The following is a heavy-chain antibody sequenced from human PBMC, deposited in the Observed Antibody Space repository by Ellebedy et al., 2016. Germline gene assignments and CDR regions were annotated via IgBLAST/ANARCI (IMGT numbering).Heavy chain of an antibody. Sequence: SETLSLXXTVSGGSISSGAYYWTWIRQPAGKGLEWIGHIYYNGSPKINPSLRSRVTMSVDTSKKEFSLRLNSVTAADTAVYYCARGLYFDSSGYHYWFDRWGQGTLVTVS. CDR2: IYYNGSP. CDR1: GGSISSGAYY. V-gene: IGHV4-61*10. CDR3: ARGLYFDSSGYHYWFDR. D-gene: IGHD3-22*01. J-gene: IGHJ5*02.